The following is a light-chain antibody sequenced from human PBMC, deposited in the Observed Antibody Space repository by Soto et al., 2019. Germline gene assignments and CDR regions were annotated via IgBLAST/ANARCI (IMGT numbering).Light chain of an antibody. Sequence: DIQLRQSSPALSASVGDRVTITCLPSQNIDSYLNWYQQKPGKAPELLIHDASSLQSGVPSRFSGSGSGTDFTLTISRLQPEDFAVYYCQQSYSSPPTFGQGTKVDIK. CDR2: DAS. CDR3: QQSYSSPPT. V-gene: IGKV1-39*01. CDR1: QNIDSY. J-gene: IGKJ1*01.